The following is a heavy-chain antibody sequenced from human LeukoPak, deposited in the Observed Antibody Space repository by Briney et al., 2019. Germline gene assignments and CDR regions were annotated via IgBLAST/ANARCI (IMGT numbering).Heavy chain of an antibody. J-gene: IGHJ4*02. CDR2: INPNNGDT. Sequence: ASAKVSCKASEYAFIAYYIHWLRQAPGQGLECLGWINPNNGDTNYAQKFQGRVTMTRDTSISTAYMELSSLRSDDTAVCYCARDLRIYKAGDSRYFFDYWGQGTPVTVSS. CDR3: ARDLRIYKAGDSRYFFDY. D-gene: IGHD5-18*01. CDR1: EYAFIAYY. V-gene: IGHV1-2*02.